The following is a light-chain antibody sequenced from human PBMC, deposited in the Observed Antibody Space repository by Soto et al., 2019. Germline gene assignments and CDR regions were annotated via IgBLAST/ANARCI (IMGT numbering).Light chain of an antibody. CDR2: DAS. Sequence: QSALTQPRSVSGSPGQSVTISCTGTTGDVGAYNFISWYQHHPGRAPELMIYDASKRPSGVPDRFSASKSGNTASLTISGLQAEDEADYFCCSYAGSFTWVFGGGTKLTVL. CDR3: CSYAGSFTWV. CDR1: TGDVGAYNF. V-gene: IGLV2-11*01. J-gene: IGLJ3*02.